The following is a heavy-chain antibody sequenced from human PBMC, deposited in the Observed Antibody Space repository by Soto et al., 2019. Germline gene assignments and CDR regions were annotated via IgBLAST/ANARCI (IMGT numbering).Heavy chain of an antibody. CDR2: IIPIFGTA. CDR3: GIRYGSYFES. V-gene: IGHV1-69*13. Sequence: ASVNVSFKASGGTFSSYSIIWFRQAPGQGLEWMGGIIPIFGTANYAQKFHGRVTITADESTSTAYMELSSLRSEDTAVYYCGIRYGSYFESWGKGHMVNVSS. D-gene: IGHD3-9*01. CDR1: GGTFSSYS. J-gene: IGHJ5*02.